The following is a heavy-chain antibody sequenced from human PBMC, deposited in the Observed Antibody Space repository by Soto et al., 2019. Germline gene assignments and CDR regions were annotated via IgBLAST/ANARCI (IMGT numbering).Heavy chain of an antibody. CDR2: IYHSGST. CDR1: GGSISSSNW. J-gene: IGHJ4*02. V-gene: IGHV4-4*02. CDR3: ARVERGYYYDSSGYYLVY. Sequence: TLSLTCAVSGGSISSSNWWSWVRQPPGKGLEWIGEIYHSGSTNYNPSLKSRVTISVDKSKNQFSLKLSSVTAADTAVYYCARVERGYYYDSSGYYLVYWGQGNLVTVSS. D-gene: IGHD3-22*01.